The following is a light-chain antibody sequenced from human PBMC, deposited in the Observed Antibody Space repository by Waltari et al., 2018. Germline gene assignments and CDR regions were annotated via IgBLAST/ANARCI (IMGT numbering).Light chain of an antibody. V-gene: IGKV3-15*01. CDR2: STS. J-gene: IGKJ1*01. Sequence: EIVMTQSPATLSVSPGESATLSCRASQSIRNNLPWYQQKPGQAPRLLIHSTSIWAPGIPTRFNGSGSGTEFTLSISSLQSEDFALYYCQQYYSYPWTFGQGTKVEI. CDR1: QSIRNN. CDR3: QQYYSYPWT.